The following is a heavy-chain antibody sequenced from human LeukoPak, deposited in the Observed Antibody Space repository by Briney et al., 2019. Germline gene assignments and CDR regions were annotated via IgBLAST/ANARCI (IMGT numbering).Heavy chain of an antibody. J-gene: IGHJ4*02. CDR3: ATSQIQLHLPWYFYY. CDR2: IYASGAS. Sequence: SETLSFTCTLSGGSISSRNYHWNWIRQAAGKGPEWIGRIYASGASKYNPSLNGRVTITLDKTKNQFSLSLTSVTAADTAVYYCATSQIQLHLPWYFYYWGQGILVTVSS. D-gene: IGHD5-24*01. CDR1: GGSISSRNYH. V-gene: IGHV4-61*02.